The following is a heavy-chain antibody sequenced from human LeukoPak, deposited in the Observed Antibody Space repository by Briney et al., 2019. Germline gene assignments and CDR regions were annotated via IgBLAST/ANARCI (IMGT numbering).Heavy chain of an antibody. V-gene: IGHV3-48*01. CDR2: ISSTSSTI. CDR3: ARDLEMMPLVRGVRNPIP. D-gene: IGHD3-10*01. J-gene: IGHJ5*02. CDR1: GFTSSSYS. Sequence: GGSLRLSCAASGFTSSSYSMNWVRQAPGKGLEWVSYISSTSSTIYCADSVKGRFTISRDNAKNSLYLQMNSLRAEDTAVYYCARDLEMMPLVRGVRNPIPWGQGTLVTVSS.